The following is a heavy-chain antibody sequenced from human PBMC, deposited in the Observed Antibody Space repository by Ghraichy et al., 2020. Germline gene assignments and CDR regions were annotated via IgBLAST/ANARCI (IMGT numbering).Heavy chain of an antibody. Sequence: SETLSLTCTVSGASISTSDYYWGWIRQPPGKGLEWLGSVYYTGSTYYNPSLKSRVTTSIDTSRNQFSLNLNFVTAADAAVYFCVGFFRAGAVIHYWGQGTLVTVSS. D-gene: IGHD3-10*01. V-gene: IGHV4-39*01. CDR2: VYYTGST. CDR1: GASISTSDYY. CDR3: VGFFRAGAVIHY. J-gene: IGHJ4*02.